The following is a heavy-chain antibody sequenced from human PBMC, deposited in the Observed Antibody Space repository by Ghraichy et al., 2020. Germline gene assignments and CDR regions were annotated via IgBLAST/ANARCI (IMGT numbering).Heavy chain of an antibody. D-gene: IGHD4-11*01. CDR3: AKDQKPVDYSNYYYYGMDV. CDR1: GFTFSSYA. J-gene: IGHJ6*02. CDR2: ISGSGGST. V-gene: IGHV3-23*01. Sequence: GGSLRLSCAASGFTFSSYAMSWVRQAPGKGLEWVSAISGSGGSTYYADSVKGRFTISRDNSKNTLYLQMNSLRAEDTAVYYCAKDQKPVDYSNYYYYGMDVWGQGTTVTVSS.